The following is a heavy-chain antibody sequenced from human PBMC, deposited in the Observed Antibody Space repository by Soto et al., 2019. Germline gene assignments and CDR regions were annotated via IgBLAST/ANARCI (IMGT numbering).Heavy chain of an antibody. Sequence: LAGKASGFILNNYGMSWVREAPGKGLEWVSGISDSGDSAYYAYSMRGRFTISRDNSKNTLYLQMNSLRPEDTAMYYCVKDLYRSSTMPGLDCWGQGAPVTVS. CDR3: VKDLYRSSTMPGLDC. V-gene: IGHV3-23*01. CDR2: ISDSGDSA. D-gene: IGHD2-2*01. J-gene: IGHJ4*02. CDR1: GFILNNYG.